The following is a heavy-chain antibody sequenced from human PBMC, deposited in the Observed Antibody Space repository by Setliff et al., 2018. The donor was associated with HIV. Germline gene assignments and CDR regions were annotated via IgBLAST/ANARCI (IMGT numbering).Heavy chain of an antibody. CDR2: LSSSGRT. CDR3: ARMVIQFGDYHFDD. CDR1: GASIKSHY. D-gene: IGHD3-10*01. Sequence: SETLFLTCIVFGASIKSHYWSWIRQSPGKRLEWIGSLSSSGRTRYNPSLESRVTISVDTSKNQFSLNLNSVTAADTAVYYCARMVIQFGDYHFDDWGQGALVTVSS. V-gene: IGHV4-59*11. J-gene: IGHJ4*02.